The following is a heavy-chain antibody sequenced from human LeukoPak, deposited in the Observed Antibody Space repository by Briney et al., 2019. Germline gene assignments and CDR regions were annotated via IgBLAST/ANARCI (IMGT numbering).Heavy chain of an antibody. CDR3: ARGNRRSRGLERPAAQFNLYFDY. V-gene: IGHV6-1*01. CDR2: TYYRSKWYN. J-gene: IGHJ4*02. Sequence: SQTLSLTCAISGDSVSSNSAAWNWIRQSPSRGLEWLGRTYYRSKWYNDYAVSVKSRITINPDTSKNQFSLQLNSVTPEDTAVYYCARGNRRSRGLERPAAQFNLYFDYWGQGTLVTVSS. D-gene: IGHD1-14*01. CDR1: GDSVSSNSAA.